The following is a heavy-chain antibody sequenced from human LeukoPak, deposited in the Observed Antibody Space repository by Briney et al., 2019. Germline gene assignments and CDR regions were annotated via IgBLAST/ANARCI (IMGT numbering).Heavy chain of an antibody. V-gene: IGHV5-51*01. CDR1: GYSFTSYW. Sequence: GESLKISCKGSGYSFTSYWIGWVRQMPGKGLEWMGIIYPGDCDTTYSPSFQGQVTISADKSISTAYLQWSSLKASDTAMYYCARDHGPSQNWFDPWGQGTLVTVSS. CDR2: IYPGDCDT. D-gene: IGHD1-14*01. J-gene: IGHJ5*02. CDR3: ARDHGPSQNWFDP.